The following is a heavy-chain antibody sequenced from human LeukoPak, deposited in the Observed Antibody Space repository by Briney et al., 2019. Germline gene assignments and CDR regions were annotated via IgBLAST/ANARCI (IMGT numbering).Heavy chain of an antibody. V-gene: IGHV3-23*01. Sequence: PGGTLRLSCAASGFTFSSHGMNWVRQAPGKGLEWVSGISPRGDILYYADSVKGQFTISRDNSKNTVYLQMNSLRAEDTAVYYCAKGDAWGRFQDWGQGTLVTVSS. CDR2: ISPRGDIL. CDR3: AKGDAWGRFQD. D-gene: IGHD3-16*01. CDR1: GFTFSSHG. J-gene: IGHJ1*01.